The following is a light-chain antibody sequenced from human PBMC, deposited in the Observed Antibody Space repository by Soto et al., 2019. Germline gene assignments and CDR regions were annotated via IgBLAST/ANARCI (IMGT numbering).Light chain of an antibody. V-gene: IGKV1-9*01. CDR3: QHLHWA. CDR2: GVS. Sequence: IHLTQSPSSLSASVGDRVTITCRASQEISGYLAWYQQTPGKAPKLLIYGVSTLQDGVLSRFIGRGSGTDFSLTISSLQPEEFATYYCQHLHWAFGPGT. CDR1: QEISGY. J-gene: IGKJ1*01.